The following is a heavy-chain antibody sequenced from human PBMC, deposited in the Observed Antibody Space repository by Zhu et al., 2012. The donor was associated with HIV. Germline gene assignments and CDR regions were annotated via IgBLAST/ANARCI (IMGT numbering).Heavy chain of an antibody. CDR2: ISHRGNT. CDR3: ARRGLGRSEADWFDP. J-gene: IGHJ5*02. V-gene: IGHV4-38-2*01. D-gene: IGHD6-13*01. CDR1: GYSISSGFY. Sequence: QVQLQESGPGLVKPSETLSLTCGVSGYSISSGFYWGWIRQSPGKGLEWIASISHRGNTYYNPSLERRVTISIDTSKNEFSLKLSSMTAADTAIYYCARRGLGRSEADWFDPWSQGTLVTVSS.